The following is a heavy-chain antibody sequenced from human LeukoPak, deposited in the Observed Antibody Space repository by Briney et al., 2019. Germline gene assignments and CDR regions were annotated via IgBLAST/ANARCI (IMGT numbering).Heavy chain of an antibody. CDR2: IYTRGST. D-gene: IGHD6-13*01. CDR3: AREGGAAAGYYYYYYYMDV. J-gene: IGHJ6*03. Sequence: SETLSLTCTVSGGSISSYYWSWIRQPAGKGLEWIGRIYTRGSTNYNPSLKSRVTMSVDTAKNQFSLKLSSVTAADTAVYYCAREGGAAAGYYYYYYYMDVWGKGTTVTVSS. V-gene: IGHV4-4*07. CDR1: GGSISSYY.